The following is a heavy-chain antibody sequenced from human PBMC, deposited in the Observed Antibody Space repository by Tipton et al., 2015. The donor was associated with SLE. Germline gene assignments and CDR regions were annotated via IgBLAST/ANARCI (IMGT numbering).Heavy chain of an antibody. CDR2: IQTSEST. V-gene: IGHV4-4*08. CDR1: GDSISSYY. J-gene: IGHJ4*02. Sequence: TLSLTCTISGDSISSYYWTWIRQPPGKGLEWIGYIQTSESTKSNPSLKSRVTISVDTSNNQFSLKLSSLAAADTAVYYCARQSGLGSSTLFDYWGQGSLVTVPS. CDR3: ARQSGLGSSTLFDY. D-gene: IGHD2-21*01.